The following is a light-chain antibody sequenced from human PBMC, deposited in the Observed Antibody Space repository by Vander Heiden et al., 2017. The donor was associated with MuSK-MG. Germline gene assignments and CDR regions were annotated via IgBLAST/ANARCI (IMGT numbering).Light chain of an antibody. J-gene: IGKJ1*01. V-gene: IGKV1-5*03. CDR2: KAS. CDR3: QQYNTYWT. Sequence: DIQRTQSPSTLSASVGDRVTITCRASQNIRSWLAWYQQKPGKAPNLLIYKASSLESGVPSRFSGSGSGTEFTLTISSLQPDDFATYYCQQYNTYWTFGQGTKVEIK. CDR1: QNIRSW.